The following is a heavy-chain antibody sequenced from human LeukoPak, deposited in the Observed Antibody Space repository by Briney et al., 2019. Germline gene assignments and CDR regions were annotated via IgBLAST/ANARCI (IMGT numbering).Heavy chain of an antibody. V-gene: IGHV4-61*02. J-gene: IGHJ3*02. Sequence: SETLSLTCTVSGGSISSGSYYWSWIRQPAGKGLEWIGRIYTSGSTNYNPSLKSRVTISVDTSKNQFSLKLSSVTAADTAVYYCARVFVRGVKAFDIWGQGTMVTVSS. D-gene: IGHD3-10*02. CDR3: ARVFVRGVKAFDI. CDR2: IYTSGST. CDR1: GGSISSGSYY.